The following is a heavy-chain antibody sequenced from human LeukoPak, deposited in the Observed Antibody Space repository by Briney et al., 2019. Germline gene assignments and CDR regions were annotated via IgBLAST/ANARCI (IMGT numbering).Heavy chain of an antibody. CDR3: ARSRGSDGSGNY. J-gene: IGHJ4*02. CDR2: IYDNGRT. D-gene: IGHD3-10*01. CDR1: GGSISDYY. Sequence: SETLSLTCTVSGGSISDYYWSWIRQPPGKGLEWIGYIYDNGRTSYNPSLKSRVTVSVDTSKNQISLRLSSVTAADTAVYYCARSRGSDGSGNYWGQGTLVTVSS. V-gene: IGHV4-59*01.